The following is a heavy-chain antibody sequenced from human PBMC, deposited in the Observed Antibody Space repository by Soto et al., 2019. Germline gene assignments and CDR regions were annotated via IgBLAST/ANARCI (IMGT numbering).Heavy chain of an antibody. CDR1: GGSISSYY. CDR3: ADMRGQWLPRD. D-gene: IGHD6-19*01. J-gene: IGHJ4*02. CDR2: INSGGSA. V-gene: IGHV4-59*04. Sequence: SEALSLTCTVSGGSISSYYWSWIRQPPGEGLEWIGNINSGGSAYYNPSLRSRVTISVDTSKNQFSLKLSSVTAADTAVYYCADMRGQWLPRDWGQGILVTVSS.